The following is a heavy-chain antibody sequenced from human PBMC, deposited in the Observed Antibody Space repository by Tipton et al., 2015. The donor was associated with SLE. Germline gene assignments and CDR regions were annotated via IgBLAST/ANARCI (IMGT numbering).Heavy chain of an antibody. Sequence: TLSLTCTVSGDSVSNSNYFWGWLRQPPGKGLEWIGEINHSGSTNYNPSLKSRVTISVDTSKNQFSLKLSSVTAADTAVYYCARRRRYYYDSSGYWGEGFDIWGQGTMDTVSS. CDR1: GDSVSNSNYF. CDR2: INHSGST. CDR3: ARRRRYYYDSSGYWGEGFDI. D-gene: IGHD3-22*01. V-gene: IGHV4-39*07. J-gene: IGHJ3*02.